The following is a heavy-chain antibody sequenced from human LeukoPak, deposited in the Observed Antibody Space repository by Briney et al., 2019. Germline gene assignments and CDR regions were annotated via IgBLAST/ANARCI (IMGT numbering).Heavy chain of an antibody. Sequence: GGSLRLSCAASGFTFSGSAMHWVRQASGKGLEWVGRIRSKANSYATAYAASVKGRFTISRDDSKNTAYLQMNSLKTEDTAVYYCTRRTDGGGNQGNDYWGQGTLVTVSS. J-gene: IGHJ4*02. CDR1: GFTFSGSA. CDR3: TRRTDGGGNQGNDY. D-gene: IGHD4-23*01. V-gene: IGHV3-73*01. CDR2: IRSKANSYAT.